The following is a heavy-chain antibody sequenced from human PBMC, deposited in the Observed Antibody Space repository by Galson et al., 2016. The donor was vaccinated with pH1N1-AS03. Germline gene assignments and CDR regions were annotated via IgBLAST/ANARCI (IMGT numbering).Heavy chain of an antibody. CDR3: ARGHMSLSGFWDS. V-gene: IGHV7-4-1*01. J-gene: IGHJ4*02. D-gene: IGHD3-9*01. Sequence: SCKASGYTFSTYSLHWVRQAPGQGLECMGWLTTSTGDPTYAQGFTGRFAFSLDTSVSTAYLQIDSLKADDTAVYYCARGHMSLSGFWDSWGQGTLVTVSS. CDR1: GYTFSTYS. CDR2: LTTSTGDP.